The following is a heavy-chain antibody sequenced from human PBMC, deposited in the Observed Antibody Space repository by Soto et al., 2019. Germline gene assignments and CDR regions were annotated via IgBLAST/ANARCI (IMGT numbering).Heavy chain of an antibody. Sequence: PGGSLRLSCAASGFTFSSYSMNWVRQAPGKGLEWVSSISSSSSYIYHADSVKGRFTISRDNAKNSLYLQMNSLRAEDTAVYYCARGGLGYDILTGYYKSAFDTWGQGTMVTVSS. CDR3: ARGGLGYDILTGYYKSAFDT. CDR1: GFTFSSYS. CDR2: ISSSSSYI. D-gene: IGHD3-9*01. V-gene: IGHV3-21*01. J-gene: IGHJ3*02.